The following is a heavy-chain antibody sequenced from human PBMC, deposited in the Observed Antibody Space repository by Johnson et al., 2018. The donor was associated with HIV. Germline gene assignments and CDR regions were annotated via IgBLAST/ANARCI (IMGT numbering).Heavy chain of an antibody. D-gene: IGHD1-1*01. J-gene: IGHJ3*02. V-gene: IGHV3-9*01. CDR2: ISWNSVSI. CDR1: GFTFDDYA. Sequence: VQLVESGGGLVQPGRSLRLSCAASGFTFDDYAMHWVRQAPGKGLEWVSGISWNSVSIGYADSVKGRFTISRENAKNSLYLQMNSLRAGDTAVYYCARAVGVCGDQLGFDIWGQGTMVTVSS. CDR3: ARAVGVCGDQLGFDI.